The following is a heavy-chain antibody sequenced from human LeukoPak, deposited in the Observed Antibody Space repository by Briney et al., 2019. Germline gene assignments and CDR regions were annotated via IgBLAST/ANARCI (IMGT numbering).Heavy chain of an antibody. D-gene: IGHD1-26*01. CDR2: IYYSGGT. CDR3: ARSKGIVGATTCFDY. V-gene: IGHV4-39*01. CDR1: GGSISSSSYY. Sequence: SETLSLTCTVSGGSISSSSYYWGWIRQPPGKGLEWIGSIYYSGGTYYNPSLKSRVTISVDTSKNQFSLKLSSVTAADTAVYYCARSKGIVGATTCFDYWGQGTLVTVSS. J-gene: IGHJ4*02.